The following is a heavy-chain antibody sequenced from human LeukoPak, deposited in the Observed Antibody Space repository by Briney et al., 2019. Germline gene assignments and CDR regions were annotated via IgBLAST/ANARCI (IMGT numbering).Heavy chain of an antibody. Sequence: SETLSLTCAVSGGSISSDDYYWSWIRQPPGKGLEWIGYISYSGNAYYNPSLKSRVTISVDTSKNQFSLKLSSVTVADSAVYYCARDRKYGSETLRRLDYWGQGTLVTVSS. D-gene: IGHD3-10*01. CDR1: GGSISSDDYY. J-gene: IGHJ4*02. V-gene: IGHV4-30-4*01. CDR2: ISYSGNA. CDR3: ARDRKYGSETLRRLDY.